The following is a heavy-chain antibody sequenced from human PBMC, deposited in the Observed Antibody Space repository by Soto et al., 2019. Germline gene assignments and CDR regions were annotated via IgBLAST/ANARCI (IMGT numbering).Heavy chain of an antibody. J-gene: IGHJ4*02. CDR3: ARNAFDY. CDR2: INTGNGTT. V-gene: IGHV1-3*04. Sequence: QVQFLQSGAEVKKPGASVKVSCKTSGYIFTNYPIHWVRQAPGRGLEWVAWINTGNGTTRYSPRLQGRGSLRTDTSASTADMELTRLRFEDTARYYWARNAFDYWGQGTLVAFSP. CDR1: GYIFTNYP.